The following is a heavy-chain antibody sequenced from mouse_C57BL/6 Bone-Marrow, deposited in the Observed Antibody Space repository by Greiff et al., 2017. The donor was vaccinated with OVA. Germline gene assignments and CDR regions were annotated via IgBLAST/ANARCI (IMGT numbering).Heavy chain of an antibody. Sequence: QVQLQQSGAELMKPGASVKLSCKATGYTFTGYWIEWVKQRPGHGLEWIGEILPGSGSTNYNEKFKGKATFTADTSSNTAYMQLSSLTTEDSAIYYCASEGTTVVAWDFDYWGQGTTLTVSS. V-gene: IGHV1-9*01. CDR3: ASEGTTVVAWDFDY. CDR2: ILPGSGST. J-gene: IGHJ2*01. CDR1: GYTFTGYW. D-gene: IGHD1-1*01.